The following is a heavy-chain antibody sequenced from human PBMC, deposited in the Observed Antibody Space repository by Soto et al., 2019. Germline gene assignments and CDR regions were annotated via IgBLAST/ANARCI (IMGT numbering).Heavy chain of an antibody. J-gene: IGHJ4*02. V-gene: IGHV3-30*18. D-gene: IGHD2-15*01. CDR3: AKDLDIVVVVAATPDY. CDR2: ISYDGSNK. CDR1: GFTFSSYG. Sequence: PGGSLRLSCAASGFTFSSYGMHWVRQAPGKGLEWVAVISYDGSNKYYADSVKGRFTISRDNSKNTLYLQMNSLRAEDTAVYYCAKDLDIVVVVAATPDYWGQGTLVTVSS.